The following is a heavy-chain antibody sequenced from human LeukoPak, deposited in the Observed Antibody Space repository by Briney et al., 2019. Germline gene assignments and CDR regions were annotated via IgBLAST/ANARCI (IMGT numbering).Heavy chain of an antibody. J-gene: IGHJ4*02. V-gene: IGHV3-11*01. D-gene: IGHD5-24*01. CDR3: AGVKMATIKPDYFDY. CDR2: ISSSGSTI. Sequence: GGSLRLSCAASGFTFSDYYMSWIRQAPGKGLEWVSYISSSGSTIYYADSVKGRFTISRDNAKNSLYLQMNSLRAEDTAVYYCAGVKMATIKPDYFDYWGQGTLVTVSS. CDR1: GFTFSDYY.